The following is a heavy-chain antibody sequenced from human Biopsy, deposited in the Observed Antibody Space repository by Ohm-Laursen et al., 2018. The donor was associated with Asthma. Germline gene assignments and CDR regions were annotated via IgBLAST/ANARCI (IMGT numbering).Heavy chain of an antibody. CDR1: GFAFDSYA. V-gene: IGHV3-7*01. CDR3: ARTFHFWSPYHAEHYQL. D-gene: IGHD3-3*02. J-gene: IGHJ1*01. Sequence: PLRLSCTASGFAFDSYAMSWVRQVPGKGLEWVANIKHDGSEKNRVDSLKGRFTISRDNAKNSLYLQMNSLRAEDTAVYYCARTFHFWSPYHAEHYQLWGQGTLVTVSS. CDR2: IKHDGSEK.